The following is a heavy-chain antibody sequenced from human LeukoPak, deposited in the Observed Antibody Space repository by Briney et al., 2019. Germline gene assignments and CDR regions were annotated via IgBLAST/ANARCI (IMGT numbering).Heavy chain of an antibody. CDR2: ISAYNGNT. CDR3: ARGYSSSWYGSSSGKYSFDY. D-gene: IGHD6-13*01. Sequence: GASVKVSCKASGYTFSSYGISWVRQAPGQGLEWMGWISAYNGNTNYAQKLQGRVTMTTDTSTSTAYMELRSLRSEDTAVYYCARGYSSSWYGSSSGKYSFDYWGQGTLVTVSS. CDR1: GYTFSSYG. J-gene: IGHJ4*02. V-gene: IGHV1-18*01.